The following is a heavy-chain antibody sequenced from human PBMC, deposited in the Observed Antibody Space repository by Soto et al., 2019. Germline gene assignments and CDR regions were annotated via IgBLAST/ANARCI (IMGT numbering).Heavy chain of an antibody. J-gene: IGHJ4*02. CDR3: AKATEYNYALDH. V-gene: IGHV3-9*01. CDR2: VNSNVRTT. Sequence: PVGSRRLSCAASGFTFDDYVMHWVRQAPGECLEWVASVNSNVRTTLYAAAVKGRFSAYRENGKNSPSLEMTSLRPNDTALYLCAKATEYNYALDHWGQGILVTVSS. D-gene: IGHD3-16*01. CDR1: GFTFDDYV.